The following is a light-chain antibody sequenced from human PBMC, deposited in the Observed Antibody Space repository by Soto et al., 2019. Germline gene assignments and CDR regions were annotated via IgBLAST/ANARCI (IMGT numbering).Light chain of an antibody. V-gene: IGLV2-14*01. CDR2: EVS. J-gene: IGLJ1*01. CDR3: CSYTSPSTRV. Sequence: QSALTQPASVSGSPGQSITISCTGTSSDVGAYNHVSWYQHHPGKAPKLMIFEVSSRPSGVSYRFSGSKSGNTASLTISGLQAEDEADYYCCSYTSPSTRVVGTGTKLTVL. CDR1: SSDVGAYNH.